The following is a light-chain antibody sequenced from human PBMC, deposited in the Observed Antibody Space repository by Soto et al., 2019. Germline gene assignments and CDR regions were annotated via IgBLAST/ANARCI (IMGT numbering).Light chain of an antibody. CDR1: QSVDSST. V-gene: IGKV3-20*01. CDR3: QHFDDSLT. CDR2: GAS. J-gene: IGKJ4*01. Sequence: EVVLRHSPGTLFLSPGERGILSCRASQSVDSSTLAWYQQKPGQAPRLLISGASKRGTGTPDRFSGSGSGTDFTFTISRLEPEDFAVYYCQHFDDSLTFGGGTKVAIK.